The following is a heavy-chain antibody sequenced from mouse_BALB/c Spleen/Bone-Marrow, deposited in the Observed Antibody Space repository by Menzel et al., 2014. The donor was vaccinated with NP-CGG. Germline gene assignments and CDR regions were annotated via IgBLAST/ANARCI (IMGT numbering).Heavy chain of an antibody. CDR3: ARDYLYYFDY. CDR2: IRNKANGYTT. D-gene: IGHD2-1*01. V-gene: IGHV7-3*02. CDR1: GFTFTDHY. J-gene: IGHJ2*01. Sequence: EVQLVESGGGLVQPGGFLRLSCATSGFTFTDHYMSWVRQPPGKALEWLGFIRNKANGYTTEYSASVKGRFTISRDNSQGIVYLQMNTLRAEDSATYYCARDYLYYFDYWGQGTTLTVSS.